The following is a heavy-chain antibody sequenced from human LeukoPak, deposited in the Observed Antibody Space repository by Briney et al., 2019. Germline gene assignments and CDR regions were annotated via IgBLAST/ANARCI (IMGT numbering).Heavy chain of an antibody. D-gene: IGHD3-10*01. Sequence: PSETLSLTCTVSGGSISSYYWGWIRQTPGKGLEWIGTFYHSGITSYNPSLRSRVSISVDTSKNQFSLKLSSVTAADTAVYSCAGFTFFRGVITFDYWGQGTLVTVSS. V-gene: IGHV4-59*04. CDR3: AGFTFFRGVITFDY. CDR2: FYHSGIT. J-gene: IGHJ4*02. CDR1: GGSISSYY.